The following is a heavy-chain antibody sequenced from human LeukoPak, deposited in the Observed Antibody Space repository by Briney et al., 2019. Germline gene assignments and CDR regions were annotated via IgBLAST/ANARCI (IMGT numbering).Heavy chain of an antibody. V-gene: IGHV3-48*03. D-gene: IGHD6-19*01. CDR1: GFTFRSYE. J-gene: IGHJ4*01. Sequence: PGGSLRLSCATSGFTFRSYEMNWVRQAPGKGLEWVSYISSSGSTIYYADSVKGRFTISRDNAKNTLYLQMNSLRAEDTAVYYCAKGIYSSGWSYFDYWGHGTLVTVSS. CDR3: AKGIYSSGWSYFDY. CDR2: ISSSGSTI.